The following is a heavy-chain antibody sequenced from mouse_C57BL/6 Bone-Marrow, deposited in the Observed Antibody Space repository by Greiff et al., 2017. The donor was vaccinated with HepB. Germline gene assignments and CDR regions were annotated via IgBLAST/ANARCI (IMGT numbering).Heavy chain of an antibody. CDR2: IWTGGGT. CDR3: ARKRNSNYHWYFDV. V-gene: IGHV2-9-1*01. D-gene: IGHD2-5*01. CDR1: GFSLTSYA. J-gene: IGHJ1*03. Sequence: VQVVESGPGLVAPSQSLSITCTVSGFSLTSYAISWVRQPPGKGLEWLGVIWTGGGTNYNSALKSRLSISKDNSKSQVFLKMNSLQTDDTARYYCARKRNSNYHWYFDVWGTGTTVTVSS.